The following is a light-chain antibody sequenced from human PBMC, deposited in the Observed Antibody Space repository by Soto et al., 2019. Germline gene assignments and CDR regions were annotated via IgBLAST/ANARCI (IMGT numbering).Light chain of an antibody. J-gene: IGLJ2*01. CDR3: CSYAGSSTLV. V-gene: IGLV2-23*01. CDR2: EGS. CDR1: SSDVGGYNL. Sequence: QSALTQPASVSGSPGQSITISCTGTSSDVGGYNLVSWYQQHPGKAPKLMIYEGSERPSGVSHRFSGSKSGNTASLTISGLQAEDEADYYCCSYAGSSTLVFGGGTKLTVL.